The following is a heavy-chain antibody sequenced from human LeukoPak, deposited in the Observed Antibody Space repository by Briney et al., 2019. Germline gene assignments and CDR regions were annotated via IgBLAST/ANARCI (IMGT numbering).Heavy chain of an antibody. CDR1: GFTFSSYW. CDR2: IKEDGSAK. V-gene: IGHV3-7*01. J-gene: IGHJ4*02. D-gene: IGHD2-21*01. CDR3: TRDTGCSGGACYSLYDY. Sequence: GGSLRLSCAASGFTFSSYWMTWVRQAPGQGLEWVANIKEDGSAKYHVDSVKGRFTISRDNAKNSLYLQMNSLRVEDTAVYYCTRDTGCSGGACYSLYDYWGQGTLVTVSS.